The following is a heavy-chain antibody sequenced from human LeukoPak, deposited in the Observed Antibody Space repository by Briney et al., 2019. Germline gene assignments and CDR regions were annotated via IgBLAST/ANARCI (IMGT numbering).Heavy chain of an antibody. CDR3: ARDRNWNEWYFDL. D-gene: IGHD1-1*01. J-gene: IGHJ2*01. Sequence: SETLSLTCTVSGGSISSYYWSWIRQPAGKGLEWIGRIYISGNTNYNPSLKSRVTMSLDTSKNQFSLNLSSVTAADTAVYYCARDRNWNEWYFDLWGRGTLVTVSS. CDR2: IYISGNT. CDR1: GGSISSYY. V-gene: IGHV4-4*07.